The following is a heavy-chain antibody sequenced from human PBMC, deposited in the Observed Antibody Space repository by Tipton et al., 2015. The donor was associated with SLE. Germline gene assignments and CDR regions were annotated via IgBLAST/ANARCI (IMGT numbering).Heavy chain of an antibody. Sequence: TLSLTCTVSGGSISSHYWSWIRQPPGKGLEWIGYIYYSGSTNYNPSLKSRVTISVDTSKNQFSLKLSSVTAADTAVYYCARDASSGWYSDWFDPWGQGTLLSVSS. CDR1: GGSISSHY. J-gene: IGHJ5*02. CDR3: ARDASSGWYSDWFDP. CDR2: IYYSGST. D-gene: IGHD6-19*01. V-gene: IGHV4-59*11.